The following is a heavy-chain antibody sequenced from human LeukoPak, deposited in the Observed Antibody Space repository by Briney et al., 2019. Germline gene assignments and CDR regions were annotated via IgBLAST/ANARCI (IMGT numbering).Heavy chain of an antibody. Sequence: GSLGLSCGAPGFTFSNAWINWVRPTPGKGAEGVGRIGSQGTDYAAPVRGRFTISRDDSKSVLYLQMDSLKIEDTAMYYCTTHPDGVPIKHDYYFENWGQGTLVAVST. J-gene: IGHJ4*02. CDR1: GFTFSNAW. D-gene: IGHD3-3*01. CDR3: TTHPDGVPIKHDYYFEN. CDR2: IGSQGT. V-gene: IGHV3-15*04.